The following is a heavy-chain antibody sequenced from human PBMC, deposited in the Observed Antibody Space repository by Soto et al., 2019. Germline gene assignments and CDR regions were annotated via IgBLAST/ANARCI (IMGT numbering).Heavy chain of an antibody. CDR2: ISAYNGHT. CDR3: ARDRGFDFGRENYFYYYGMDV. Sequence: QVRLVQSGAEVKKPGASVKVSCKASGYTFTSYGINWVRQAPGQGLEWMGWISAYNGHTDYAQKLQGRITMTTDTSTSTAYMELRSLRSDDTAVFYCARDRGFDFGRENYFYYYGMDVWGQGTTVTVSS. D-gene: IGHD3-10*01. CDR1: GYTFTSYG. V-gene: IGHV1-18*01. J-gene: IGHJ6*02.